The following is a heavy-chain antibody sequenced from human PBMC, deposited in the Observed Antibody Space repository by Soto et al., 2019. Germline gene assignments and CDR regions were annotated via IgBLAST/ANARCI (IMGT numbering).Heavy chain of an antibody. CDR1: GGSISSYY. V-gene: IGHV4-59*01. CDR2: IYYSGST. Sequence: SETLSLTCTVSGGSISSYYWSWIRQPPGKGLEWIGYIYYSGSTNYNPSFKSRVTISVDTSKNQFSLQQSSVAASDTAVYYCPPDGSGSYYFDFWGQGTLVSVSS. D-gene: IGHD6-19*01. J-gene: IGHJ4*02. CDR3: PPDGSGSYYFDF.